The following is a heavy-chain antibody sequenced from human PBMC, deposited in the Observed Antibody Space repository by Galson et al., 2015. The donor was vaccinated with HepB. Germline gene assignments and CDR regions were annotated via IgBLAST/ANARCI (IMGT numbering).Heavy chain of an antibody. J-gene: IGHJ4*02. D-gene: IGHD6-19*01. V-gene: IGHV3-30*03. CDR1: GFTFSSYG. CDR3: ATAPGIAVADPDY. CDR2: ISYDGSNK. Sequence: SLRLSCAASGFTFSSYGMHWVRQAPGKGLEWVAVISYDGSNKYYADSVKGRFTISRDNSKNTLYLQMNSLRAEDTAVYYCATAPGIAVADPDYWGQGTLVTVSS.